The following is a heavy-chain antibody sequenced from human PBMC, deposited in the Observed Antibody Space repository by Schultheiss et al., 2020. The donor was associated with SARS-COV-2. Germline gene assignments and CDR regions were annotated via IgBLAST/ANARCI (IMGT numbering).Heavy chain of an antibody. Sequence: ASVEVSCKASGYTFTAYYMHWVRQAPGQGLEWMGWISAYNGNTNYAQKLQGRVTMTTDTSTSTAYMELRSLRSEDTAVYYCARGVLRHLFDYWGQGTLVTVSS. CDR3: ARGVLRHLFDY. J-gene: IGHJ4*02. CDR2: ISAYNGNT. CDR1: GYTFTAYY. V-gene: IGHV1-18*04. D-gene: IGHD4-17*01.